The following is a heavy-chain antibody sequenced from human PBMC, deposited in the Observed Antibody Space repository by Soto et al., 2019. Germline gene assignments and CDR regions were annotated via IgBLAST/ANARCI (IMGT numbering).Heavy chain of an antibody. CDR2: MYYSGST. J-gene: IGHJ4*02. Sequence: ASETLSLTCTVSGGPITTYYWSWIRQPPGKGLEWIGYMYYSGSTNYNPSLKSRVTISVDTSKNQFSLKLSSVTAADTAVYYCARDYDSSGYYYQYWGQGTLVTVSS. V-gene: IGHV4-59*01. CDR1: GGPITTYY. D-gene: IGHD3-22*01. CDR3: ARDYDSSGYYYQY.